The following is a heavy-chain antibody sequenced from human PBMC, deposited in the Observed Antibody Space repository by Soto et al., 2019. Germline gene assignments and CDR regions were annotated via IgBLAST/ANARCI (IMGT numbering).Heavy chain of an antibody. V-gene: IGHV3-30-3*01. CDR1: GFTFSSFP. J-gene: IGHJ4*02. D-gene: IGHD5-18*01. Sequence: QVHLVESGGGVVQPGRSLRLSCAASGFTFSSFPVHWVRQAPGRGLEWVALISSDGSNKYYADAVKGRFTISRDNSKNTLYLQMNSLRGEDTAVYYCARWNVQHDSYGYFWGQGTQVTVSS. CDR2: ISSDGSNK. CDR3: ARWNVQHDSYGYF.